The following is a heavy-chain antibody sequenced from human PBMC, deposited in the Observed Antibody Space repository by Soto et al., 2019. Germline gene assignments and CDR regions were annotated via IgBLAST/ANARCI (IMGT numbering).Heavy chain of an antibody. Sequence: GGSLRLSCAGSGFTFSNYAMSWVRQAPEKGLAWVSAISGSGGSTYYADSVKGRFTISRDNSKNTLYLQMNSLRAEDTALYYCAKVPVGATGRFDYWGQGTLVTVSS. CDR3: AKVPVGATGRFDY. CDR1: GFTFSNYA. D-gene: IGHD1-26*01. CDR2: ISGSGGST. V-gene: IGHV3-23*01. J-gene: IGHJ4*02.